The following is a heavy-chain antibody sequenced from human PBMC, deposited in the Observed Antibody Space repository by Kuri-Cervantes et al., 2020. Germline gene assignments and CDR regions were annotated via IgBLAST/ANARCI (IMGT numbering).Heavy chain of an antibody. Sequence: ASVKVSCKASGYTFTSYGISWVRQAPGQGLEWMGWISAYNGNTNYAQKLQGRVTMTRNTSISTAYMELSSLRSEDTAVYYCARGGRYCSSTSCYTRWELYYYYGMDVWGQGTTVTVSS. D-gene: IGHD2-2*02. CDR1: GYTFTSYG. CDR3: ARGGRYCSSTSCYTRWELYYYYGMDV. V-gene: IGHV1-18*01. J-gene: IGHJ6*02. CDR2: ISAYNGNT.